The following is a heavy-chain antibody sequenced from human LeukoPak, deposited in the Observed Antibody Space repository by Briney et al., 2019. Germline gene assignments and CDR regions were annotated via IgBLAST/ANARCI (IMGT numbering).Heavy chain of an antibody. Sequence: SETLSLTCTVSGGSISSGSYYWSWIRQPAGKGLEWIGRIYTSGSTNYNPSLKSRVTISVDTSKNQFSLKLSSVTAADTAVYYCARANYDFWSGYYGYWGQGTLVTVSS. CDR3: ARANYDFWSGYYGY. D-gene: IGHD3-3*01. J-gene: IGHJ4*02. CDR1: GGSISSGSYY. V-gene: IGHV4-61*02. CDR2: IYTSGST.